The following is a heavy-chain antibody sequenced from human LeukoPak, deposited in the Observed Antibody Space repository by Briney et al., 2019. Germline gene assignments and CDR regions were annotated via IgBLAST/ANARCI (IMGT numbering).Heavy chain of an antibody. CDR1: GGSVSSGRYY. CDR3: ARDTGYCSGGSCYPNYFDY. J-gene: IGHJ4*02. Sequence: PSETLSLTCTVSGGSVSSGRYYWSWIRQPPGTGLEWIGYVYYSGNTNYNPSPKSRVTISVDTSKNQFSLKLTSVTAADTAVYYCARDTGYCSGGSCYPNYFDYWGPGTLVTVSS. D-gene: IGHD2-15*01. V-gene: IGHV4-61*01. CDR2: VYYSGNT.